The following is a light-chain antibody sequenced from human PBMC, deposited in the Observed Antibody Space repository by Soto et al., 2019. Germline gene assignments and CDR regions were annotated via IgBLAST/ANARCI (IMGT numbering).Light chain of an antibody. J-gene: IGKJ2*03. CDR2: DAS. V-gene: IGKV3-15*01. Sequence: EIVMTQSPATLSVSPGVRATLSCRASQSVSNNLAWYQQKPGQAPRLLIYDASTRATGIPARFSGSGSGMEFSLTISSLQSEDFAVYYCQEYNNWPLYSLGQGTRLESK. CDR1: QSVSNN. CDR3: QEYNNWPLYS.